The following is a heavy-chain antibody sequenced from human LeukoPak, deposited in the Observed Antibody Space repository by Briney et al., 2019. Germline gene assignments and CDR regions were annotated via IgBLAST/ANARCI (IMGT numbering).Heavy chain of an antibody. Sequence: GESLKISCKGSGYSFTNYWIGWVRQMPGKGLELMGIIYPGDSDTTFSPSFQGQVTISADKSISTPYLQWSSLKASDTAMYYCARRMVRGVITSPFDSWGQGTLVSVSS. D-gene: IGHD3-10*01. CDR2: IYPGDSDT. CDR1: GYSFTNYW. V-gene: IGHV5-51*01. CDR3: ARRMVRGVITSPFDS. J-gene: IGHJ4*02.